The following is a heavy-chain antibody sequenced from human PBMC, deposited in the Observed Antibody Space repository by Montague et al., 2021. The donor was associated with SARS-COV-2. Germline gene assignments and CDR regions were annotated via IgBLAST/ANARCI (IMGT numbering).Heavy chain of an antibody. CDR1: NYSVSGGYY. CDR2: KFHSGST. V-gene: IGHV4-38-2*02. CDR3: ARGLVGATVVFLEY. Sequence: SETLSLTCTVSNYSVSGGYYWGWIRQFPGKGLEWIGIKFHSGSTYYNPSLQSRVITSVDTSKNQAPLKLRSVSAADTAVYYCARGLVGATVVFLEYWGQGIRVAVSS. D-gene: IGHD1-26*01. J-gene: IGHJ4*02.